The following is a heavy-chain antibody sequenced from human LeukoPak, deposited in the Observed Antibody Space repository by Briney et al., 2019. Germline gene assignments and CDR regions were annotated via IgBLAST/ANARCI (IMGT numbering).Heavy chain of an antibody. CDR2: IYASGST. J-gene: IGHJ4*02. V-gene: IGHV4-61*02. CDR3: ARGGDFGYSYGGYYFDY. Sequence: PSETLSLTCTVSGGSISSGSYYWSWIRQPAGKGLEWIGRIYASGSTNYNPSLKSRVTISVDTSKNQFSLKLSSVTAADTAVYYCARGGDFGYSYGGYYFDYWGQGTLVTVSS. D-gene: IGHD5-18*01. CDR1: GGSISSGSYY.